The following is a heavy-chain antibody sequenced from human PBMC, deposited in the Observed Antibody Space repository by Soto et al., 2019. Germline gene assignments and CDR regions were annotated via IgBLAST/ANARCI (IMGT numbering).Heavy chain of an antibody. CDR2: IYPGESDT. D-gene: IGHD6-13*01. CDR3: ARTSAGGKYYYGMDV. V-gene: IGHV5-51*01. J-gene: IGHJ6*02. Sequence: PGESLKISCRGSGYSFISYWITWVRQTPGKGLEWLGIIYPGESDTRYSPSFQGQVTISADKSISTAYLQWSSLKASDTAMYYCARTSAGGKYYYGMDVWGQGTTVTVSS. CDR1: GYSFISYW.